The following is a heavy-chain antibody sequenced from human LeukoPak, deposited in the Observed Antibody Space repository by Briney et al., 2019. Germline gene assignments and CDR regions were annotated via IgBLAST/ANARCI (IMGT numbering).Heavy chain of an antibody. V-gene: IGHV4-34*01. J-gene: IGHJ6*03. CDR1: GGSFSGYY. Sequence: SETLSLTCAVYGGSFSGYYWSWIRQPPGKGLEWIGEINHSGSTNYNPSLKSRVTISVDTSKNQFSLKLSSVTAADTAVYYCARGLAPYYDFWSGYGQPYYYYMDVWGKGTTVTVSS. D-gene: IGHD3-3*01. CDR2: INHSGST. CDR3: ARGLAPYYDFWSGYGQPYYYYMDV.